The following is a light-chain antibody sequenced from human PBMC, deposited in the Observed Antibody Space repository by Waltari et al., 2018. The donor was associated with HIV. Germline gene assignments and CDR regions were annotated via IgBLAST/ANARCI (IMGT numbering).Light chain of an antibody. J-gene: IGLJ2*01. Sequence: SYELTQPPSVSVSPGQTASIPCSGDKWGDKYACWYQQKPGQSPVLVIYRDTKRPSGMPERFSGSNSGNTATLTISGTQAMDEADYYCQAWDSSSSTVVFGGGTKLTVL. CDR1: KWGDKY. CDR3: QAWDSSSSTVV. CDR2: RDT. V-gene: IGLV3-1*01.